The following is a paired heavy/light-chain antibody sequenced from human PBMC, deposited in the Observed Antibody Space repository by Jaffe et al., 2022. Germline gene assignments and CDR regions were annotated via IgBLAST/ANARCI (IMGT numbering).Light chain of an antibody. Sequence: SSELTQDPAVSVALGQTVRITCQGDSLRSYYASWYQQKPGQAPVLVIYGKNNRPSGIPDRFSGSSSGNTASLTITGAQAEDEADYYCNSRDSSGNRHVVFGGGTKLTVL. CDR1: SLRSYY. J-gene: IGLJ2*01. CDR3: NSRDSSGNRHVV. CDR2: GKN. V-gene: IGLV3-19*01.
Heavy chain of an antibody. CDR3: ARDGHIVVVPAATYNWFDP. CDR2: IYHSGST. D-gene: IGHD2-2*01. Sequence: QVQLQESGPGLVKPSETLSLTCAVSGYSISSGYYWGWIRQPPGKGLEWIGSIYHSGSTYYNPSLKSRVTISVDTSKNQFSLKLSSVTAADTAVYYCARDGHIVVVPAATYNWFDPWGQGTLVTVSS. V-gene: IGHV4-38-2*02. J-gene: IGHJ5*02. CDR1: GYSISSGYY.